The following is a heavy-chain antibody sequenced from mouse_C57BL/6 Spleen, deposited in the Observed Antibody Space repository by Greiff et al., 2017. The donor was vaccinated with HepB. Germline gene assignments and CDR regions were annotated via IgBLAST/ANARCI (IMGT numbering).Heavy chain of an antibody. D-gene: IGHD1-1*01. CDR3: ARLVGSSFHWYFDV. CDR2: INPNNGGT. V-gene: IGHV1-18*01. J-gene: IGHJ1*03. Sequence: EVQLQQSGPELVKPGASVKIPCKASGYTFTDYNMDWVKQSHGKSLEWIGDINPNNGGTIYNQKFKGKATLTVDKSSSTAHMELRSLTSEDTAVYYCARLVGSSFHWYFDVWGTGTTVTVSS. CDR1: GYTFTDYN.